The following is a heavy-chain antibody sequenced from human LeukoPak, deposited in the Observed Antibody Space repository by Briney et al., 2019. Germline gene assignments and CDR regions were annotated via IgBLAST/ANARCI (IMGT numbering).Heavy chain of an antibody. CDR2: INNDGSGT. V-gene: IGHV3-74*01. CDR1: GFTFSSYW. Sequence: GSLRLSCAASGFTFSSYWMYWVRQAPGKGLVWVSHINNDGSGTNYADSVKGRFTISRDNAKNTLYLQMNSLRAEDTAVYYCARDLHGDYWGQGTLVTVSS. D-gene: IGHD4-11*01. CDR3: ARDLHGDY. J-gene: IGHJ4*02.